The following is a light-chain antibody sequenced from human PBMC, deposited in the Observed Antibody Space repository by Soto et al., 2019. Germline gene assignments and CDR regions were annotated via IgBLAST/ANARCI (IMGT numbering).Light chain of an antibody. J-gene: IGLJ1*01. CDR3: TSFTSRHIYV. V-gene: IGLV2-14*01. CDR2: EAS. Sequence: QSALTQPASVSGSPGQSITSSCTGTSSYIWECNYVSCCGQRPVKAPLLLVYEASYLPSGVSPRFSGSKFGNTADLPISGLQAEDEADYYCTSFTSRHIYVFGTGTKVTV. CDR1: SSYIWECNY.